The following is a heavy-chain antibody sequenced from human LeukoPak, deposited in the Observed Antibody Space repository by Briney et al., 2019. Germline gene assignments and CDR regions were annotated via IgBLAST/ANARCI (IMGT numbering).Heavy chain of an antibody. J-gene: IGHJ5*02. V-gene: IGHV3-9*01. Sequence: PGGSLRLSCAASGFTFDDYAMHRARQAPGKGLEWVSGISWNSGSIGYADSVKGRFTISRDNAKNSLYLQMNSLRAEDTALYYCAKGLYSSSTHWFDPWGQGTLVTVSS. CDR2: ISWNSGSI. CDR1: GFTFDDYA. D-gene: IGHD6-6*01. CDR3: AKGLYSSSTHWFDP.